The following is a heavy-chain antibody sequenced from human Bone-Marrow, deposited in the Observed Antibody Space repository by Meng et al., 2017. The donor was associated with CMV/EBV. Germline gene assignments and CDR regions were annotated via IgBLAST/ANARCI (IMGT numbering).Heavy chain of an antibody. D-gene: IGHD3-3*01. V-gene: IGHV4-31*02. J-gene: IGHJ4*02. CDR1: RGAISSGGYS. Sequence: RGAISSGGYSWSWIRQHPGKGLEWIGYIYYSGSTYYNPSLKSRVTTSVDTSKNQFSLKLSSVTAADTAVYYCASSAITIFGVVQNDYWGQGTLVTVSS. CDR2: IYYSGST. CDR3: ASSAITIFGVVQNDY.